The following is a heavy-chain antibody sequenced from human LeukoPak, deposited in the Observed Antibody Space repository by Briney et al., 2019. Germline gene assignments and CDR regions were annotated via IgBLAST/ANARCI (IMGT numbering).Heavy chain of an antibody. Sequence: GGSLRLSCAASGFAFRTYSLNWVRQPPGKGLEWVSSINLDSTYIYYADSVKGRFTISRDNAKNSLYLQMNSLRVEDTAVYYCASDTGSSWSQGVDHWGQGTLVTVSS. CDR3: ASDTGSSWSQGVDH. J-gene: IGHJ4*02. D-gene: IGHD6-13*01. CDR2: INLDSTYI. V-gene: IGHV3-21*01. CDR1: GFAFRTYS.